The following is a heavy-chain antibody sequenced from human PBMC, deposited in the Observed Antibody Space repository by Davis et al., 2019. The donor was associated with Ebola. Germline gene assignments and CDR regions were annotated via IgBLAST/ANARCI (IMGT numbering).Heavy chain of an antibody. D-gene: IGHD1-26*01. Sequence: AASVKVSCKASGGTFSSYAISWVQQAPGQGLEWMGRIIPILGIANYAQKFQGRVTITADKSTSTAYMELSSRRSEDTAVYYCARRYSGSGDSLAFDIWGQGTMVTVSS. J-gene: IGHJ3*02. CDR3: ARRYSGSGDSLAFDI. CDR2: IIPILGIA. CDR1: GGTFSSYA. V-gene: IGHV1-69*04.